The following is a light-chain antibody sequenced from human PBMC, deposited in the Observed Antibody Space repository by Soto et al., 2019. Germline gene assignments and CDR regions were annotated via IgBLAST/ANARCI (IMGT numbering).Light chain of an antibody. CDR3: QQYDNLPPIT. V-gene: IGKV1-33*01. CDR2: GPS. J-gene: IGKJ5*01. CDR1: QGSQDITKY. Sequence: DLQMTLAQSSLSASVGDRVTITCQASQGSQDITKYLNWFQQKTGKAPKLLIYGPSNLQAGVPPRFSGSLSGTDFTFTISSLQPEDVATNYCQQYDNLPPITFGQGTRLEIK.